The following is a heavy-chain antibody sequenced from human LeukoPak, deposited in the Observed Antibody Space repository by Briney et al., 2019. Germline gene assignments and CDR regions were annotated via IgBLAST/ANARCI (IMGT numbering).Heavy chain of an antibody. Sequence: SETPSLTCAVFGGSFSGHYWSWIRQPPGKGLEWIAEINHSGSTTYKSSLKTRVTISVDTSKNQLSLRLSSVTAADTAVYYCARGYGDYGQEYFQHWGQGTLVTVSS. D-gene: IGHD4-17*01. J-gene: IGHJ1*01. CDR1: GGSFSGHY. CDR3: ARGYGDYGQEYFQH. CDR2: INHSGST. V-gene: IGHV4-34*01.